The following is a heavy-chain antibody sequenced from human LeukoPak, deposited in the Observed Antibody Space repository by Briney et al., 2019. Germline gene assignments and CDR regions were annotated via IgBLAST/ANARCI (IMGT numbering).Heavy chain of an antibody. V-gene: IGHV4-4*07. CDR1: GGSINTYY. CDR2: IHSSGST. CDR3: ARDNDFFDY. J-gene: IGHJ4*02. Sequence: SETLSLTCSVSGGSINTYYWSCIRQPAGKGLEWIGRIHSSGSTHYNPSLKSRVTMSLDTSKNQFSLRLTSVTAADTAVYYCARDNDFFDYWGQGTLVTVSS.